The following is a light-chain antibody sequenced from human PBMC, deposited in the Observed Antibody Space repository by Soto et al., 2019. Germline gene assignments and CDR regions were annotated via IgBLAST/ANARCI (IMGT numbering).Light chain of an antibody. J-gene: IGLJ2*01. CDR3: SSYADSNNPVI. V-gene: IGLV2-8*01. CDR1: SSDVGGYNY. CDR2: EVS. Sequence: QSALTQPPSASGSPGQSVTISCTGTSSDVGGYNYVSWYQQHPGKAPKFMIYEVSKRPSGVPDRFSGSKSGNTASLTVSGLQADDEADYYCSSYADSNNPVIFGGGTKLTVL.